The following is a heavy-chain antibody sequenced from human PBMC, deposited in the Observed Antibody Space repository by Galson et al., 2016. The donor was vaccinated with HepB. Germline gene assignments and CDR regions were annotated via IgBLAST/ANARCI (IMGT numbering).Heavy chain of an antibody. D-gene: IGHD3-22*01. CDR1: GFTVSSNY. CDR2: IYSGGST. Sequence: SLRLSCAASGFTVSSNYMSWVRQAPGKGLEWVSVIYSGGSTYYADSVKGRFTISRDNSKNTLYLQMNSLRAEDTAVYYCARDRGYYDSSGYLNWFDPWGQGTLVTASS. CDR3: ARDRGYYDSSGYLNWFDP. J-gene: IGHJ5*02. V-gene: IGHV3-66*01.